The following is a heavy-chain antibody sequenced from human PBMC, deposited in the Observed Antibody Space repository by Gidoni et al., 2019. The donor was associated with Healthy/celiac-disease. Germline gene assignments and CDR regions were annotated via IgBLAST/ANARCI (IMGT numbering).Heavy chain of an antibody. D-gene: IGHD6-13*01. CDR1: GGSISSYS. CDR3: ARLYARDSSSWYKSFYYYYYMDV. V-gene: IGHV4-59*01. J-gene: IGHJ6*03. Sequence: QVQLQESGPGLVQPSETLSLTCTVSGGSISSYSWRWIRQPPGKGLGWIGYIYYSGSTNYNPSLKSRVTISVDTSKNQFSRKLSSVTAADTAVYYCARLYARDSSSWYKSFYYYYYMDVWGKGTTVTVSS. CDR2: IYYSGST.